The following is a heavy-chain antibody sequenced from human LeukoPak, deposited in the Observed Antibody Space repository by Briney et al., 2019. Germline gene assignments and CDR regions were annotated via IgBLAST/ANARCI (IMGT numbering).Heavy chain of an antibody. CDR1: GYTFTSYG. J-gene: IGHJ6*02. V-gene: IGHV1-18*01. CDR3: ARLGYCSGGSCAYYYYGMDV. D-gene: IGHD2-15*01. Sequence: ASVKVSCKASGYTFTSYGISWVRQAPGQGLAWMGWISAYNGNTNYAQKLQGRVTMTTDTSTSTAYMELRSLRSDDTAVYYCARLGYCSGGSCAYYYYGMDVWGQGTTVTVSS. CDR2: ISAYNGNT.